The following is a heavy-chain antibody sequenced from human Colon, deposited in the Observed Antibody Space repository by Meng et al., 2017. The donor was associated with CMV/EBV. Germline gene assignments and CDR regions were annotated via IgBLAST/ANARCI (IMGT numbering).Heavy chain of an antibody. V-gene: IGHV3-23*03. CDR2: TYSGGGNT. J-gene: IGHJ6*02. CDR1: GFNFNSYA. D-gene: IGHD3-10*01. CDR3: AKDQLWFGGYYGMDV. Sequence: GESLKISCAASGFNFNSYAMSWVRQAPGRGLEWLSVTYSGGGNTYYADSVKGRFTISRDNSKNTLYLQMNSLRAEDTALYYCAKDQLWFGGYYGMDVGGQGTPVTVSS.